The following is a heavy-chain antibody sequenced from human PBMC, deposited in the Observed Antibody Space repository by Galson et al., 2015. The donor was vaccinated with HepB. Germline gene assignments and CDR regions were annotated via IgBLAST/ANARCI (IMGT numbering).Heavy chain of an antibody. CDR2: IDPDGGET. J-gene: IGHJ3*02. Sequence: SVKVSCKVSGYTLTDLCMHWVRQAPGKGLEWMGGIDPDGGETIYAKKFQGRVTMTEDTSTDTAYVELSSLRSEDTAVYYCAGVYSYAVRAACDIWGQVTMVTVSS. CDR1: GYTLTDLC. V-gene: IGHV1-24*01. CDR3: AGVYSYAVRAACDI. D-gene: IGHD5-18*01.